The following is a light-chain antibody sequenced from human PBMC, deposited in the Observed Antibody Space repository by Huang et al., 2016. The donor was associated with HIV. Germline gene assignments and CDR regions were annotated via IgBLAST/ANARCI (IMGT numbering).Light chain of an antibody. CDR1: QIIGNTY. V-gene: IGKV3-20*01. J-gene: IGKJ2*01. CDR3: QQLRT. Sequence: EVVLTQSPGTLSLSPGERATLSCRASQIIGNTYLAWYQQKPGQAPRLLIYAASTGATDIPDRFSGRGSGTDFALTISRLEPEDFAIYYCQQLRTFGQGTKLEIK. CDR2: AAS.